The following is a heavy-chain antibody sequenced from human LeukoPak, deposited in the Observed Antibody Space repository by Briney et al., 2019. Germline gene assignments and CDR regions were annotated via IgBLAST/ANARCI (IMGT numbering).Heavy chain of an antibody. Sequence: PGGSLRLSCAASGFTFSSYAMSWVRQAPGKGLEWVSAISGSGGSTYYADSVKGRFTISRDNSKNTLYLQMNSLRAEDTAVYYCAKEGGRGDYDILTGYYYFDYWGQGTLVTVSS. J-gene: IGHJ4*02. V-gene: IGHV3-23*01. CDR1: GFTFSSYA. D-gene: IGHD3-9*01. CDR2: ISGSGGST. CDR3: AKEGGRGDYDILTGYYYFDY.